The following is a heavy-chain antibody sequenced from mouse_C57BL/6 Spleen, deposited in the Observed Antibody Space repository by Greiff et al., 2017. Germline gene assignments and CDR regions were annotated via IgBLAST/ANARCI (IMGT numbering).Heavy chain of an antibody. D-gene: IGHD2-1*01. V-gene: IGHV5-6*02. J-gene: IGHJ2*01. Sequence: EVKLVESGGDLVKPGGSLKLSCAASGFTFSRYGMSWVRQTPDKRLEWVATISSGGSYTYYPDSVTGRFPISRDNAKNTLYLQMSSLKSEDTAMYYCARRDGKASLDYWGQGTTLTVSS. CDR1: GFTFSRYG. CDR2: ISSGGSYT. CDR3: ARRDGKASLDY.